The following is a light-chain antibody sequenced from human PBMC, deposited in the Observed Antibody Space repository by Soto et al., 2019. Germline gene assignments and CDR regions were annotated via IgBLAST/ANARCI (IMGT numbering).Light chain of an antibody. CDR2: DAS. CDR1: QNINTL. CDR3: QQHYIHWT. Sequence: DIQVTQFPSTLSASVGDRVTITCRASQNINTLLAWYQQKPGKAPQLLIYDASTLESGVPSRSSGSGSGTEFTLSISSLQPDDFATYYCQQHYIHWTFGQGTKVDIK. J-gene: IGKJ1*01. V-gene: IGKV1-5*01.